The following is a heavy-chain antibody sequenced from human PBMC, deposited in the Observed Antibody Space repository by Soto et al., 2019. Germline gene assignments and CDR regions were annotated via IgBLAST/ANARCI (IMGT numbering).Heavy chain of an antibody. Sequence: QVQLQESGPGLVKPSQTLSLTCTVSGGSISSGGYYWSWIRQHPGKGLEWIGYIYYSGSTYYNPSPMSPVTISGDASQNQFTLKLSPVTAADTAVYYCAREKNRHWFDPWGQGTLVTVSS. J-gene: IGHJ5*02. CDR3: AREKNRHWFDP. V-gene: IGHV4-31*01. CDR1: GGSISSGGYY. CDR2: IYYSGST.